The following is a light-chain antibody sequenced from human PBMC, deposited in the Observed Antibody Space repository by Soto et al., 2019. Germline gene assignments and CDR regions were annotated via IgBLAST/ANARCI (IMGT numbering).Light chain of an antibody. CDR1: QSVSTY. Sequence: EIVLTQSPGTLSLSPGERDTLSRRASQSVSTYLAWYQQKPGQAPRLLIYDASNRATGIPARFSGSGSGTDFTLTVSSLEPEDFAVYYCQQRRNWPSFGPGTKVDIK. V-gene: IGKV3-11*01. CDR3: QQRRNWPS. J-gene: IGKJ3*01. CDR2: DAS.